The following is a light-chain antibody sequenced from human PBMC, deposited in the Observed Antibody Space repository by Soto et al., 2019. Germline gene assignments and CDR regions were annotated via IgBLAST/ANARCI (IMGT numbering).Light chain of an antibody. J-gene: IGKJ1*01. CDR3: QQSYSTPP. V-gene: IGKV1-12*01. CDR1: QGSSSW. CDR2: AEY. Sequence: DFQMTQSPSSVPASVGDTVAITCRAGQGSSSWLAWYQTKPGKAPKLLIYAEYSLHRGVPSRFSGSGSGTDFTLNISSLQPEDFATYYCQQSYSTPPFGQGTKVDIK.